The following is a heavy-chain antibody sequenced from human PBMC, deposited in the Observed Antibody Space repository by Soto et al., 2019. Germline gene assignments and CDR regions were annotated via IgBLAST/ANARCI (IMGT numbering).Heavy chain of an antibody. CDR1: GGSISSSSYY. Sequence: QLQLPESGPGLVKPSETLSLTCTVSGGSISSSSYYWRWIRQPPGKGLEWIGSIYYRGSTYYNPSLKRRVTISSDTSRNQFVLELSSVTVADPAVYYCASQRMVVIMNLFDPWGQGTLVTVSS. CDR2: IYYRGST. CDR3: ASQRMVVIMNLFDP. D-gene: IGHD3-16*02. J-gene: IGHJ5*02. V-gene: IGHV4-39*01.